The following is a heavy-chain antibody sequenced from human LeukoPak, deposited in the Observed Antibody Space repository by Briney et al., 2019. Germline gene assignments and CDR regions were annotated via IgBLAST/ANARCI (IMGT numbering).Heavy chain of an antibody. CDR2: IYYSGNT. Sequence: SETLSLTCSVSGVSIRSGIYYWAWVRQAGGKGVEWIGSIYYSGNTFYNPSLQSRVTISVDTSKNEFSLRLNSVTAADTAVYYCARDRTAGNTRHSHDYWGQGTLVTVSS. V-gene: IGHV4-39*07. J-gene: IGHJ4*02. D-gene: IGHD6-13*01. CDR1: GVSIRSGIYY. CDR3: ARDRTAGNTRHSHDY.